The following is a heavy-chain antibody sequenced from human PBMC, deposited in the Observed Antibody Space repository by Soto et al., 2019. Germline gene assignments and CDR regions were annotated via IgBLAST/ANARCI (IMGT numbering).Heavy chain of an antibody. V-gene: IGHV3-33*01. D-gene: IGHD6-19*01. J-gene: IGHJ4*02. CDR2: IWYDGSNE. CDR3: ARDRRGSGWYDYFDY. Sequence: QVQLVESGGGVVQPGRSLRLFCAASGFTFSSYGMHWVRQAPGKGLEWVAVIWYDGSNENYADSVKGRFTISRDNSKNTLYLQMNSLRAEDTALYYCARDRRGSGWYDYFDYWGQGTLVTVSS. CDR1: GFTFSSYG.